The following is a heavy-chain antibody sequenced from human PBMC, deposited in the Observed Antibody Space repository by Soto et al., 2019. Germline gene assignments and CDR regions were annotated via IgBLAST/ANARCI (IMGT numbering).Heavy chain of an antibody. CDR2: ISYDGNNK. Sequence: QVQVVESGGDVVQPGKSLRLSCVASGFTFSRYAMHWVRQAPGKGLEWVTLISYDGNNKYYTDSVKGRFTVSRDNSKNTLYLQMNYLRPEDTAVNYCARGEALDYWGQGTLVTVSS. CDR1: GFTFSRYA. J-gene: IGHJ4*02. CDR3: ARGEALDY. V-gene: IGHV3-30-3*01.